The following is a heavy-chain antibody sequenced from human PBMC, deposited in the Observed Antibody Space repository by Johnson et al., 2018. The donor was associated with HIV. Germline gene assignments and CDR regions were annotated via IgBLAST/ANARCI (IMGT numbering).Heavy chain of an antibody. D-gene: IGHD4-17*01. Sequence: QVQLVESGGGVVQPGRSLRLSCAASGFTFSTYGMHWVRQAPGKGLEWVAVISYDGSNKYYADSVKGRFTISRDNSKNTLNLQMNSLRAEDTAGYYCARAMTTVSTWAFDIWGQGTMVTVSS. CDR1: GFTFSTYG. CDR2: ISYDGSNK. J-gene: IGHJ3*02. CDR3: ARAMTTVSTWAFDI. V-gene: IGHV3-30*03.